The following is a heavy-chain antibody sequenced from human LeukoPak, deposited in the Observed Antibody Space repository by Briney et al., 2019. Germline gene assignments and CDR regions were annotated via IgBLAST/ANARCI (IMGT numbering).Heavy chain of an antibody. Sequence: GGSLRLSCADSGFTFSSYWMHWVRQAPGKGLVWVSRINSDGSSTSYADSVKGRVTISRDNAKKTLYLQMNSLRAEDTDVYYCARDQEMAKTGPFDYWGRGTLVTVSS. V-gene: IGHV3-74*01. CDR1: GFTFSSYW. D-gene: IGHD5-24*01. J-gene: IGHJ4*02. CDR3: ARDQEMAKTGPFDY. CDR2: INSDGSST.